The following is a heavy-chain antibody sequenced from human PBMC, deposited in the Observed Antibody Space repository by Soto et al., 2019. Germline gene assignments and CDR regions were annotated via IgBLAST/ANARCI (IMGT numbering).Heavy chain of an antibody. V-gene: IGHV1-3*01. CDR1: GYTFTTFA. D-gene: IGHD2-21*02. CDR2: INAGNGNT. Sequence: ASVKVSCKASGYTFTTFAMHWVRQAPGQRLEWMGWINAGNGNTKYSQKFQGRVTITRDTSASTAYMELSSLRSEDTAVYYCARSIVVVTALDYWGQGTLVTVSS. J-gene: IGHJ4*02. CDR3: ARSIVVVTALDY.